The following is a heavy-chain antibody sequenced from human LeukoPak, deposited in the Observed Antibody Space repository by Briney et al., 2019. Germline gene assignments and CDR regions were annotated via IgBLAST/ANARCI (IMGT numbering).Heavy chain of an antibody. J-gene: IGHJ6*03. CDR1: GFTFSSYS. D-gene: IGHD3-22*01. V-gene: IGHV3-48*04. CDR2: ISSSSSTI. Sequence: GGSLRLSCAASGFTFSSYSMNWVRQAPGKGLEWVSYISSSSSTIYYADSVKGRFTISRDNAKNPLYLQMNSLRAEDTAVYYCAREGYYDSSGYWVYYYYYMDVWGKGTTVTVSS. CDR3: AREGYYDSSGYWVYYYYYMDV.